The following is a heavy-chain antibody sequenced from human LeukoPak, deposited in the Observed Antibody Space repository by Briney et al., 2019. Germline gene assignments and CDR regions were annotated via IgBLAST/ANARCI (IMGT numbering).Heavy chain of an antibody. CDR2: ISHDETTQ. CDR3: AKDRIIITFGDVSKH. J-gene: IGHJ1*01. CDR1: GFIFSGYG. V-gene: IGHV3-30*18. D-gene: IGHD3-10*01. Sequence: PGGSLRLSCAASGFIFSGYGMHWARQAPGKGLEWVALISHDETTQHYADSVKGRFTISRDNSKNTLYLQMNNLRVDDTAVYYCAKDRIIITFGDVSKHWGLGTLVTVSS.